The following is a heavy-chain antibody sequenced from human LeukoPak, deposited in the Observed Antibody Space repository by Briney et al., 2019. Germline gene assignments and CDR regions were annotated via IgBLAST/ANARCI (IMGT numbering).Heavy chain of an antibody. J-gene: IGHJ3*02. CDR1: GGSISSYY. CDR2: IYYSGST. Sequence: PSETLSLTCTVSGGSISSYYWSWIRQPPGKGLEWIGYIYYSGSTNYNPSLKSRVTISVDTSKNQFSLKLSSVTAADTAVYYCARRNIVVVPAAITRPSDAFDIWGQGTMVTVSS. D-gene: IGHD2-2*01. CDR3: ARRNIVVVPAAITRPSDAFDI. V-gene: IGHV4-59*08.